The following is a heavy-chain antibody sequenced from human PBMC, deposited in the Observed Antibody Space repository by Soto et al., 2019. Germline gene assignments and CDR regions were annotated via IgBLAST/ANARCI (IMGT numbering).Heavy chain of an antibody. J-gene: IGHJ4*02. D-gene: IGHD3-22*01. Sequence: PGGSLRLSCAASGFTFDDYGMNWVRQAPGQGLEWVSGISGGGGSTYYADSVKGRFTISRDNSNNTLYLQMNSLRAEDTAVYYCAKDPTSYDSSAQFDSWGQGTLVTVSS. V-gene: IGHV3-23*01. CDR1: GFTFDDYG. CDR2: ISGGGGST. CDR3: AKDPTSYDSSAQFDS.